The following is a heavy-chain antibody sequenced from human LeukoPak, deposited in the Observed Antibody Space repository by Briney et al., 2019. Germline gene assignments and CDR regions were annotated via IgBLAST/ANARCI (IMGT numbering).Heavy chain of an antibody. CDR3: VRVMWDDYGDYVSHYYFDY. CDR1: GYTFTSYG. J-gene: IGHJ4*02. Sequence: AAAEVACKASGYTFTSYGISWVRQAPGQGLEWMGWISAYNGNTNYAQKLQGRVTMTTDTSTSTAYMELRSLRSDDTAVYYCVRVMWDDYGDYVSHYYFDYWGQGTLVTVSS. V-gene: IGHV1-18*01. D-gene: IGHD4-17*01. CDR2: ISAYNGNT.